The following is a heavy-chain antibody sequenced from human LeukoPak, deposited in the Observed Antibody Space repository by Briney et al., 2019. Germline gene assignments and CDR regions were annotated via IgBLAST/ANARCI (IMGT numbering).Heavy chain of an antibody. D-gene: IGHD5-18*01. Sequence: GASVKVSCKASGYTFTSYGIRWVRQAPGQGLEWMGWISAYNGNTNYAQKLQGTVTMTSDTSTSTAYMELRSLRSDDTAVYYCARLTAMVTPFDYWGQGTLVTVSS. CDR3: ARLTAMVTPFDY. V-gene: IGHV1-18*01. CDR2: ISAYNGNT. CDR1: GYTFTSYG. J-gene: IGHJ4*02.